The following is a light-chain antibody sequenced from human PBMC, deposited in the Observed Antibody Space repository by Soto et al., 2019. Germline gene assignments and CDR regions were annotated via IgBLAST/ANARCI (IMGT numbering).Light chain of an antibody. CDR2: EGS. Sequence: QSALTQPASVSGSPGQSITISCTGTSSDVGSYNLVSWYQQHPGKAPKLMIYEGSKRPSGLSNRFSGSKSGNTASLTISGLQAEDEADYYCCSYAGSSTHVVFGGGTKVTVL. V-gene: IGLV2-23*01. CDR1: SSDVGSYNL. CDR3: CSYAGSSTHVV. J-gene: IGLJ2*01.